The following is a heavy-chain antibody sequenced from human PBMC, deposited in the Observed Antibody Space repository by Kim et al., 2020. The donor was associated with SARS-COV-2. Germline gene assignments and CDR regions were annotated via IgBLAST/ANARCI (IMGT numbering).Heavy chain of an antibody. V-gene: IGHV3-53*01. D-gene: IGHD3-10*01. CDR1: GFTVSSNY. CDR3: ASQYYYGSGSLAFDY. J-gene: IGHJ4*02. CDR2: IYSGGST. Sequence: GGSLRLSCAASGFTVSSNYMSWVRQAPGKGLEWVSVIYSGGSTYYADSVKGRFTISRDNSKNTLYLQMNSLRAEDTAVYYCASQYYYGSGSLAFDYWGQGTLVTVSS.